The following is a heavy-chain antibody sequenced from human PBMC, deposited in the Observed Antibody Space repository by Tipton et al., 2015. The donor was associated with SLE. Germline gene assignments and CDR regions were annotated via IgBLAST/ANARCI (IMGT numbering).Heavy chain of an antibody. D-gene: IGHD6-13*01. CDR2: IYTGGGT. J-gene: IGHJ4*02. CDR3: ARSDPSAAGTLDY. CDR1: GFTVSSNY. V-gene: IGHV3-66*02. Sequence: SLRLSCAASGFTVSSNYMSWVRQAPGKGLEWVSVIYTGGGTYFADSVKGRFTISRDTSKNTLYLQMNSLRAEDTALYYCARSDPSAAGTLDYWGQGTLVTVSS.